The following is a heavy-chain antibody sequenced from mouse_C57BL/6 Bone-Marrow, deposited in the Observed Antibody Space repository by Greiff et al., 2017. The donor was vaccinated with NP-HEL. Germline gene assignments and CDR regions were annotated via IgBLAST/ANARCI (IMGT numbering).Heavy chain of an antibody. D-gene: IGHD2-4*01. V-gene: IGHV5-17*01. Sequence: EVQLQQSGGGLVKPGGSLKLSCAASGFTFSDYGMHWVRQAPEKGLEWVAYISSGSSTIYYADTVKGRFTISRDNAKNTLFLQMTSLRSEDTAMYYCALYDYGGYYFDYWGQGTTLTVSS. CDR2: ISSGSSTI. J-gene: IGHJ2*01. CDR1: GFTFSDYG. CDR3: ALYDYGGYYFDY.